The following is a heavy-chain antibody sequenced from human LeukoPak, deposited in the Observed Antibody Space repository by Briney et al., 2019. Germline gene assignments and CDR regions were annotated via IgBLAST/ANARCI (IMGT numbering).Heavy chain of an antibody. V-gene: IGHV1-69*05. CDR1: GGTFSSYA. CDR2: IITIFGTA. J-gene: IGHJ3*02. Sequence: SVKVSCKGSGGTFSSYAISWVRQAPGQGLEWMGGIITIFGTANYAQKFQGRVTITTDESTSTAYMELSSLRSEDTAVYYCARVVRGPDAFDIWGQGTMVTVSS. D-gene: IGHD3-10*02. CDR3: ARVVRGPDAFDI.